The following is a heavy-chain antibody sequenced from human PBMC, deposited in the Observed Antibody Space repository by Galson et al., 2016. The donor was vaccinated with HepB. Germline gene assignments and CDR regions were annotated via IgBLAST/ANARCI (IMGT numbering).Heavy chain of an antibody. Sequence: SLRLSCAASGFTFGSYWMTWVRQAPGKGLEWVANIKQDGSTKYYVDSAKGRFTISRDNAKNSLYLQMNSLRVEDTAVYYCATDPPGDSDVFDIWGQGTMVTVSS. D-gene: IGHD3-10*01. CDR3: ATDPPGDSDVFDI. CDR2: IKQDGSTK. V-gene: IGHV3-7*03. J-gene: IGHJ3*02. CDR1: GFTFGSYW.